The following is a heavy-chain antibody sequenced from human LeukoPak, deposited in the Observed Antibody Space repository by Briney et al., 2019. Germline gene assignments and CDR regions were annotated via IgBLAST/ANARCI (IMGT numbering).Heavy chain of an antibody. J-gene: IGHJ4*02. Sequence: GRSLRLSCTASGFTFGDYAMSWVRQAPGKGLEWISFIRNKAYGETTEYAASVKGRFTIPRDDSKSIAYLQMNSLKTEDTAVYYCTTGAWIQLWLADYWGRGTPVTVSS. V-gene: IGHV3-49*04. CDR2: IRNKAYGETT. CDR1: GFTFGDYA. D-gene: IGHD5-18*01. CDR3: TTGAWIQLWLADY.